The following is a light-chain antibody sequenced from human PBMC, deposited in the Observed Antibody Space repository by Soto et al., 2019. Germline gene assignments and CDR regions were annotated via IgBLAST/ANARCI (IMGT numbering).Light chain of an antibody. CDR1: QGIANY. Sequence: RTTKSLAALSASIGDRVTIPCRASQGIANYLAWYQQKPGKAPELLIYAASTLQSGVPSRFSGSGSGTDFTLTISCLQSEDFTTYYCQQYYSFPRPFGQGTKV. V-gene: IGKV1-8*01. J-gene: IGKJ1*01. CDR3: QQYYSFPRP. CDR2: AAS.